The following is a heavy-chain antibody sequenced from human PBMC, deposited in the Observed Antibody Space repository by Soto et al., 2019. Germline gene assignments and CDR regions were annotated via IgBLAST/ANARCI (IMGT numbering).Heavy chain of an antibody. CDR1: GGTFSSYA. D-gene: IGHD5-18*01. CDR2: IIPIFGTA. CDR3: ASIDTAMVDY. V-gene: IGHV1-69*13. Sequence: VASVKVSCKASGGTFSSYAISWVRQAPGQGLEWMGGIIPIFGTANYAQKFQGRVTITADESTSTAYMELSSLRPEGTAVYYCASIDTAMVDYWGQGTLVTVS. J-gene: IGHJ4*02.